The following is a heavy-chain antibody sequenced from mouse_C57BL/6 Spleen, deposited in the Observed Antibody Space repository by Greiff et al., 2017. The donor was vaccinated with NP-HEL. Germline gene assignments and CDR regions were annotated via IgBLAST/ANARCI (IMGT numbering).Heavy chain of an antibody. V-gene: IGHV1-7*01. CDR1: GYTFTSYW. J-gene: IGHJ1*03. D-gene: IGHD2-4*01. Sequence: VQLQQSGAELAKPGASVKLSCKASGYTFTSYWMHWVKQRPGQGLEWIGYINPSSGYTKYNQKFKDKATLTVDQSSSTAYMQLNSLTSEDSAVYYCARRKGYDYDGWYFDVWGTGTTVTVSS. CDR2: INPSSGYT. CDR3: ARRKGYDYDGWYFDV.